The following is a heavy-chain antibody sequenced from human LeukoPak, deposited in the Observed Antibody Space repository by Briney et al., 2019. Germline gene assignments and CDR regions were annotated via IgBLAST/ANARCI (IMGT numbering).Heavy chain of an antibody. Sequence: PGRSLRLSCAASGFTFDDYAMHWVRQAPGKGLEWVSGISRNSGSIGYADSVKGRFTISRDNAKNSLYLQMNSLRAEDTALYYCAKDRSYYGSGSLYPWGQGTLVTVSS. CDR3: AKDRSYYGSGSLYP. CDR1: GFTFDDYA. CDR2: ISRNSGSI. V-gene: IGHV3-9*01. D-gene: IGHD3-10*01. J-gene: IGHJ5*02.